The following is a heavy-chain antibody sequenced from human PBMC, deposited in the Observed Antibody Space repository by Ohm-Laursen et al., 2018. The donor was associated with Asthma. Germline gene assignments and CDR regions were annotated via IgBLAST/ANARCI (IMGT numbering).Heavy chain of an antibody. CDR2: ISYDGSNK. CDR3: ATSSSLGY. D-gene: IGHD6-6*01. J-gene: IGHJ4*02. CDR1: GFTFSSYA. V-gene: IGHV3-30-3*01. Sequence: SLRLSCAAPGFTFSSYAMHWVRQAPGKGLEWVAVISYDGSNKYYADSVKGRFTISRDNSKNTLYLQMNSLRAEDTAVYYCATSSSLGYWGQGTLVTVSS.